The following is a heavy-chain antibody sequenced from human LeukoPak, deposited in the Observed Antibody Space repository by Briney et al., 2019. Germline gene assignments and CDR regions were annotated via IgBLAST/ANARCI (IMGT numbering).Heavy chain of an antibody. Sequence: GGSLRLSCEASGFSLDDYGMSWVRQSTGKGLEWVSAITNWNGGSTGYADSVRGRFTISRDNAKNSLYLQLNSLRAEDTALYYCARCSRSSTDCYSAFDIWGQGTMVTVSS. CDR3: ARCSRSSTDCYSAFDI. V-gene: IGHV3-20*04. J-gene: IGHJ3*02. CDR1: GFSLDDYG. D-gene: IGHD2-2*02. CDR2: ITNWNGGST.